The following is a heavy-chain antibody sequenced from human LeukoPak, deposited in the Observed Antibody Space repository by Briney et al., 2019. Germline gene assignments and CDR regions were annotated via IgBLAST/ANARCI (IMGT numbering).Heavy chain of an antibody. CDR3: ATYLGYCTSSNCPYFYMDV. CDR1: GFTFSTYG. Sequence: GGSLTLSCAASGFTFSTYGMHWVRQAPGKGLEGVAVVWYDESLKYYADSVKGRFTISRDNSKNTLFLQLNSLRAEDTAVYYCATYLGYCTSSNCPYFYMDVWGTGTTVIVSS. V-gene: IGHV3-33*01. D-gene: IGHD2-2*03. J-gene: IGHJ6*03. CDR2: VWYDESLK.